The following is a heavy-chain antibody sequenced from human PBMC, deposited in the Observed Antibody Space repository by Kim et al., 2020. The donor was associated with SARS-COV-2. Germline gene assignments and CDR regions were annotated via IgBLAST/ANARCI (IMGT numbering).Heavy chain of an antibody. CDR2: INHSGST. J-gene: IGHJ4*02. CDR3: ALQPRYYYDSSGYTSY. Sequence: SETLSLTCAVYGGSFSGYYWSWIRQPPGKGLEWIGEINHSGSTNYNPSLKSRVTISVDTSKNQFSLKLSSVTAADTAVYYCALQPRYYYDSSGYTSYWGQGTLVTVSS. D-gene: IGHD3-22*01. CDR1: GGSFSGYY. V-gene: IGHV4-34*01.